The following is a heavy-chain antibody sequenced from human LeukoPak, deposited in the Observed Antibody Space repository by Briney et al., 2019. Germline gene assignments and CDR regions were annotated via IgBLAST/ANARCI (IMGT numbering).Heavy chain of an antibody. J-gene: IGHJ4*02. CDR3: ARDGDLVVPRRCDY. CDR2: IKQDGSEK. D-gene: IGHD2-21*01. Sequence: TGETLRLSCAASGFTFSSYWMSWVRQAPGKGLEWVANIKQDGSEKYYVDSVKGRFTISRDNAKNSLYLQMNSLRAEDTAVYYCARDGDLVVPRRCDYWGQGTLVTVSS. V-gene: IGHV3-7*01. CDR1: GFTFSSYW.